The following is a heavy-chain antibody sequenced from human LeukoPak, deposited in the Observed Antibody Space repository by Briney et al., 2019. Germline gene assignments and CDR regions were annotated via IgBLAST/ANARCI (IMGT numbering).Heavy chain of an antibody. Sequence: ASVSVSCKASGYTFTRYGISWVRQAPGQGLEWMGWISAYNGNTNYAQKLQGRVTMTTDTSTSTAYMELRSLRSDDTAVYYCARSIAARGWFDPWGQGTLVTVSS. J-gene: IGHJ5*02. V-gene: IGHV1-18*01. CDR3: ARSIAARGWFDP. CDR2: ISAYNGNT. CDR1: GYTFTRYG. D-gene: IGHD6-6*01.